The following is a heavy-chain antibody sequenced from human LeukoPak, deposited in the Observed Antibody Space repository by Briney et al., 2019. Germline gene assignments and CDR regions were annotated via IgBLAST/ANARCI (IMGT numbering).Heavy chain of an antibody. CDR1: GFIFSTYW. J-gene: IGHJ1*01. CDR3: ATYSSLNTREFQY. CDR2: INSVGSST. D-gene: IGHD3-22*01. V-gene: IGHV3-74*01. Sequence: GGSLRLSCTASGFIFSTYWMHWVRQAPGKGLVWVSRINSVGSSTNYADSVKGRFTISRDNAKNMLYLQMNSLRAEDTAVYYCATYSSLNTREFQYWGQGTLVTVSP.